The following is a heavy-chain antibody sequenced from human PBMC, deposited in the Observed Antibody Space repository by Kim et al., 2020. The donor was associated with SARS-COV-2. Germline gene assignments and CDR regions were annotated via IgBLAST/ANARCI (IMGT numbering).Heavy chain of an antibody. J-gene: IGHJ4*02. D-gene: IGHD6-13*01. Sequence: DSVKGRFTISRDNSKNTLYLQMNILRAEDTAVYYCARDQSAGYSSSWNDYWGQGTLVTVSS. V-gene: IGHV3-30*07. CDR3: ARDQSAGYSSSWNDY.